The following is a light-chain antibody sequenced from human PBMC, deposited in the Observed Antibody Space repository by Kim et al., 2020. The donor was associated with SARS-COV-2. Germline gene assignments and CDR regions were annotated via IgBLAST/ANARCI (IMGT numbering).Light chain of an antibody. J-gene: IGKJ2*01. V-gene: IGKV3-20*01. CDR2: GTS. Sequence: LSQGERATLSCRASQSVGSSYLAWYQQKPGQAPRLLIYGTSSRAIGIPDRFSGSGSGTDFTLTIGRLEPEDFAVYYCQQYGSSSYTFGQGTKLEI. CDR3: QQYGSSSYT. CDR1: QSVGSSY.